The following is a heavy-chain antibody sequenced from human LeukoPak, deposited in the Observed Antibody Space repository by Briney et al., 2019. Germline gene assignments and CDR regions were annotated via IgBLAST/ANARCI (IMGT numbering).Heavy chain of an antibody. CDR1: GYSFTSYW. CDR3: ARLPTGGYRWGGSGDAFDI. Sequence: GESLKISCKGSGYSFTSYWIGWVRQMPGKGLEWMGIIYPGDSDTRYSPSFQGQVTISADRSISTAYLQWSSLKASDTAMYYCARLPTGGYRWGGSGDAFDIWGQGTMVTVSS. V-gene: IGHV5-51*01. D-gene: IGHD3-16*02. CDR2: IYPGDSDT. J-gene: IGHJ3*02.